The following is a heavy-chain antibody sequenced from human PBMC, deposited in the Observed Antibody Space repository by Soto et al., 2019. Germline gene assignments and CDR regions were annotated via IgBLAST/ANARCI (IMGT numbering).Heavy chain of an antibody. D-gene: IGHD2-15*01. V-gene: IGHV3-30-3*01. CDR2: ISYDGSNK. CDR1: GFTFSGFA. Sequence: QVQLMESGGGVVQPGRSLRLSCAASGFTFSGFAMHWVCQAPGKGLEWVAVISYDGSNKYYADSVKGRFTISRDNSKNTLYVQMNSLRAEDTAVYYCARFKGCSGGSCYSHFDYWGQGTLVTVSS. CDR3: ARFKGCSGGSCYSHFDY. J-gene: IGHJ4*02.